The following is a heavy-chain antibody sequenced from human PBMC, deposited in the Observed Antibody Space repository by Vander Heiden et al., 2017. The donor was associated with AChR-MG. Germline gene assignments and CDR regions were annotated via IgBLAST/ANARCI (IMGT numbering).Heavy chain of an antibody. CDR3: ASDPRGGDTAMVPYYFDY. CDR2: IIPIFGTA. V-gene: IGHV1-69*01. J-gene: IGHJ4*02. CDR1: GGTFSSYA. Sequence: QVQLVQSGAEVKKPGSSVKVSCKASGGTFSSYAISWVRQAPGQGLEWMGGIIPIFGTANYAQKFQGRVTITADESTSTAYMELSSLRSEDTAVYYCASDPRGGDTAMVPYYFDYWGQGTLVTVSS. D-gene: IGHD5-18*01.